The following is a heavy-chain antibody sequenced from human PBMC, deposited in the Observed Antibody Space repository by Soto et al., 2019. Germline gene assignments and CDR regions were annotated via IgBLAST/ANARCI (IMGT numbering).Heavy chain of an antibody. CDR1: GFTFSSYA. CDR3: ARTPTGYYDSSGYYDV. Sequence: PGGSLRLSCAASGFTFSSYAMSWVRQAPGKGLERVSAISGSGGSTYYADSVKGRFTISRDNSKNTLYLQINSLRVEDTAVFYCARTPTGYYDSSGYYDVWGQGTMVTVSS. J-gene: IGHJ3*01. CDR2: ISGSGGST. V-gene: IGHV3-23*01. D-gene: IGHD3-22*01.